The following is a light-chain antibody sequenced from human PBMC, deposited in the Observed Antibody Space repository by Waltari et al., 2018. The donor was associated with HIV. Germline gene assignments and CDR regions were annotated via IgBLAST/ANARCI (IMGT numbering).Light chain of an antibody. J-gene: IGLJ2*01. CDR2: EAT. CDR3: CSYAGTYTFVV. CDR1: SSDIANSNL. V-gene: IGLV2-23*01. Sequence: QSALTQPASVSGSPGQSISISCTETSSDIANSNLVSWYQHHTAKAPKLLIFEATKRPSGVSNRFSGSKSGNTASLTISGLQAEDEADYYCCSYAGTYTFVVFGGGTKLTVL.